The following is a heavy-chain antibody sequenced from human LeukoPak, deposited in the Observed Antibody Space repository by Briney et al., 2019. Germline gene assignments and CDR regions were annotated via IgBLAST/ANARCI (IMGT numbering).Heavy chain of an antibody. D-gene: IGHD2-15*01. Sequence: ASVKVSCKASGYTFTGYYMHWVRQAPGQGLEWMGRINPNSGGTNYAQKFQGRVTMTRDTSISTAYMELSRQRSDDTAVYYCASLEATYCSGGSCYSGGFWFDPWGQGTLVTVSS. J-gene: IGHJ5*02. CDR1: GYTFTGYY. V-gene: IGHV1-2*06. CDR3: ASLEATYCSGGSCYSGGFWFDP. CDR2: INPNSGGT.